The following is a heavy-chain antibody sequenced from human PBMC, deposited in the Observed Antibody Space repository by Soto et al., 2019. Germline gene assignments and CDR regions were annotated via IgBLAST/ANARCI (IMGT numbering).Heavy chain of an antibody. CDR2: MNPNSGNT. CDR3: ARGCRDWYGNWFDP. CDR1: GYTFTSYD. D-gene: IGHD6-19*01. Sequence: QVQLVQSGAEVKKPGASVKVSCKASGYTFTSYDINWVRQATGQGLEWMGWMNPNSGNTGYAQKFQGRVTMTRNTCMSTGYMELSSLRSEDTAVYYCARGCRDWYGNWFDPWGQGTLVTVSS. J-gene: IGHJ5*02. V-gene: IGHV1-8*01.